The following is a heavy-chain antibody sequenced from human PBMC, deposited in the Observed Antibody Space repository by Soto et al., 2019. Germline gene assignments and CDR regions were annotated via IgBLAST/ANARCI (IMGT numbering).Heavy chain of an antibody. CDR2: IWYDGSNK. V-gene: IGHV3-33*01. J-gene: IGHJ4*02. Sequence: PGGSLRLSCAASGFTFSSYGMHWVRQAPGKGLEWVAVIWYDGSNKYYADSVKGRFTISRDNSKNTLYLQMNSLRAEDTAVYYCARESGVWSKSLTFDYWGQGTLVTVSS. CDR1: GFTFSSYG. CDR3: ARESGVWSKSLTFDY. D-gene: IGHD3-3*01.